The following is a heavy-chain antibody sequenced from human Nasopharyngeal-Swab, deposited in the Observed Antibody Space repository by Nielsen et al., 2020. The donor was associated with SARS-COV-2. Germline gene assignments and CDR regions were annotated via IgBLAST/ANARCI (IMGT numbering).Heavy chain of an antibody. J-gene: IGHJ4*02. Sequence: LSCNVSGGSITNTKYYWAWIRQPPGTGPEWIGSIHYGGRTYYKPSLKSRIGMAVDTSKNQFSLELRSVTAADAAIYYCASLLLWFGELSDDYWGQGTLVTVSS. CDR1: GGSITNTKYY. CDR2: IHYGGRT. D-gene: IGHD3-10*01. CDR3: ASLLLWFGELSDDY. V-gene: IGHV4-39*01.